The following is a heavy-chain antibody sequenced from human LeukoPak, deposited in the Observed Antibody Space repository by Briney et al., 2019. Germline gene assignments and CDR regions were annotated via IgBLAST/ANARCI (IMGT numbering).Heavy chain of an antibody. CDR2: IYYSGST. CDR3: ARDLGGGSGSYYTVDV. D-gene: IGHD3-10*01. Sequence: SETLSLTCTVSGGSISSYYWSWIRQPPGKGLEWIGYIYYSGSTNYNPSLKSRVTISVDTSKNQFSLKLSSVTAADTAVYYCARDLGGGSGSYYTVDVWGKGTTVTVSS. J-gene: IGHJ6*04. V-gene: IGHV4-59*01. CDR1: GGSISSYY.